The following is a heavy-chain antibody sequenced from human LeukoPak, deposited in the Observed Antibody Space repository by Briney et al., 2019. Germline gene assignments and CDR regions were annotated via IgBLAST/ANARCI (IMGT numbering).Heavy chain of an antibody. D-gene: IGHD3-9*01. CDR3: ARDRGADILTAYSSGDY. CDR1: GLTFTNNS. V-gene: IGHV3-30*03. CDR2: ISYDGSNK. Sequence: PGRSLRLSCTASGLTFTNNSMHWVRQAPGKGLEWVAVISYDGSNKYYADSVKGRFTISRDNSKNTLYLQMNSLRAEDTAVYYCARDRGADILTAYSSGDYWGQGTLVTVSS. J-gene: IGHJ4*02.